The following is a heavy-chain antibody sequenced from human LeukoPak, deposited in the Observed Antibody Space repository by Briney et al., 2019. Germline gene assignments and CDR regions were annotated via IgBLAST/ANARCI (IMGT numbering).Heavy chain of an antibody. D-gene: IGHD3-22*01. CDR1: GFTFSNYA. CDR3: AKEPTYYYDSIXXXYXDY. J-gene: IGHJ4*02. V-gene: IGHV3-23*01. CDR2: ISGSGGST. Sequence: GSLRLSCAASGFTFSNYAMSWVRQAPGKGLEWVSSISGSGGSTYYADSVKGRFTISRDNSKNTLYLQMSSLRAEDTAVYYCAKEPTYYYDSIXXXYXDYWGQGXLVTVSS.